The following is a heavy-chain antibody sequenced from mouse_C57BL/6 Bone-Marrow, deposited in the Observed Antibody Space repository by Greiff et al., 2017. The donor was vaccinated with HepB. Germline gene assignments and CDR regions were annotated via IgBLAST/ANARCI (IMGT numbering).Heavy chain of an antibody. CDR3: AREDYYGTDYYAMDD. CDR2: ISDGGSYT. CDR1: GFTFSSYA. V-gene: IGHV5-4*01. D-gene: IGHD1-1*01. J-gene: IGHJ4*01. Sequence: EVKLVESGGGLVKPGGSLKLSCAASGFTFSSYAMSWVRQTPEKRLEWVATISDGGSYTYYPDNVKGRFTISRDNAKNNLYLQMSHLKSEDTAMYYCAREDYYGTDYYAMDDWGQGTSVTVSS.